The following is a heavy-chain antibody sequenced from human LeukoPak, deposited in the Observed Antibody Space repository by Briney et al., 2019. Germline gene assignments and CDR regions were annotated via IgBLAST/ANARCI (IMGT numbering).Heavy chain of an antibody. CDR3: ARHSSGWSRGDAFDI. J-gene: IGHJ3*02. CDR1: GGSISSYY. D-gene: IGHD6-19*01. V-gene: IGHV4-59*08. Sequence: SETLSLTCTVSGGSISSYYWSWIRQPPGKGLEWIGYIYYSGSTNYNPSLKSRVTISVDTSKNQFSLKLSSVTAADTAVYYCARHSSGWSRGDAFDIWGQGTMVTVSS. CDR2: IYYSGST.